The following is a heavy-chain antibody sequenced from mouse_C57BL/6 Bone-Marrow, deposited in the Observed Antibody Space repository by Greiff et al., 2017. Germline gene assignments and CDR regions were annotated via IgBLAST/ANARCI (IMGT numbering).Heavy chain of an antibody. J-gene: IGHJ1*03. CDR3: ARQNKGYFDV. Sequence: EVKLMESGGGLVKPGGSLKLSCAASGFTFSDYGMHWVRQAPEKGLEWVAYISSGSSTIYYADTVKGRFTISRDNAKNTLFLEMSSLRSEDTAMYYCARQNKGYFDVWGTGTTVTVSS. CDR2: ISSGSSTI. V-gene: IGHV5-17*01. CDR1: GFTFSDYG.